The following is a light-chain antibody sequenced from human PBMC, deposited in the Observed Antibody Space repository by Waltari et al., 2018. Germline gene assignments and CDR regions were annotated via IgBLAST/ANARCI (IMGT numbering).Light chain of an antibody. V-gene: IGKV3-20*01. CDR1: QRISTTS. CDR3: QQYGISPWT. CDR2: GTS. J-gene: IGKJ1*01. Sequence: EVVLTQSPGTLSLSAGERATLSCRASQRISTTSLAWYQHKPGQAPTLLVYGTSSRATGIPDRFSGSGYATHFTLTISRLEPEDFAVYYCQQYGISPWTFGQGTKVEVK.